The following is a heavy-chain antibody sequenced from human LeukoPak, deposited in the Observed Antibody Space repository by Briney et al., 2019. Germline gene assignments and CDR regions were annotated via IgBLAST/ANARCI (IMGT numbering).Heavy chain of an antibody. V-gene: IGHV3-7*05. CDR1: GFMFRSYW. CDR3: ARDQSIPNLDAFDI. Sequence: PGGSLRLSCAASGFMFRSYWMTWVRQAPGKGLEWVANIKQDGSEKNYLDSVRGRFTISRDDARNSLYPQMNSLRVEDTAVYYCARDQSIPNLDAFDIWGQGTMVTVSS. CDR2: IKQDGSEK. J-gene: IGHJ3*02. D-gene: IGHD1-14*01.